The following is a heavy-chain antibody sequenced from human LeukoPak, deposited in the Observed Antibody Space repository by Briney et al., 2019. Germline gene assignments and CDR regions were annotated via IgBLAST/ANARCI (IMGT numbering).Heavy chain of an antibody. D-gene: IGHD6-19*01. V-gene: IGHV3-30*04. CDR2: IPYDGSNK. CDR3: ARAIKAVAGTFHRDYYFDY. J-gene: IGHJ4*02. Sequence: PGGSLRLSCAASGFTFSSYAMHWVRQAPGKGLEWVAVIPYDGSNKYYADSVKGRFTISRDNSKNTLYLQMNSLRAEDTAVYYCARAIKAVAGTFHRDYYFDYWGQGTLVTVSS. CDR1: GFTFSSYA.